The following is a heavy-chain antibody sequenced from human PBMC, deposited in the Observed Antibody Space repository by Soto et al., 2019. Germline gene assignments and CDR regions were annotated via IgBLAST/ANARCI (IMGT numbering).Heavy chain of an antibody. J-gene: IGHJ4*02. V-gene: IGHV3-23*01. Sequence: EVQLLESGGALVQPGGSLRLSCAASGFTFSSYAMSWVRQAPGKGLEWVSAISGSGGNTYYADSVKGRFTISRDNSKGTLYLQMNSLRAEDTAVDYCAKVPRYCSGGSCYGGYFDYWGQGTLVTVSS. D-gene: IGHD2-15*01. CDR2: ISGSGGNT. CDR3: AKVPRYCSGGSCYGGYFDY. CDR1: GFTFSSYA.